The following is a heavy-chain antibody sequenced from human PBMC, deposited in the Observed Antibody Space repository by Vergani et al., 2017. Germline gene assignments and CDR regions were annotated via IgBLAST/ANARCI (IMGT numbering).Heavy chain of an antibody. Sequence: QVQLVQSGAEVKKPGASVKVSCKASGYTFTGYYMHWVRQAPGQGLEWMGWINPNSGGTNYAQKFQGRVTMTRDTSISTAYMELSRLRSDDTAVYYCARDXITMVRGALNWFDPWGQGTLVTVSS. CDR2: INPNSGGT. CDR1: GYTFTGYY. D-gene: IGHD3-10*01. V-gene: IGHV1-2*02. J-gene: IGHJ5*02. CDR3: ARDXITMVRGALNWFDP.